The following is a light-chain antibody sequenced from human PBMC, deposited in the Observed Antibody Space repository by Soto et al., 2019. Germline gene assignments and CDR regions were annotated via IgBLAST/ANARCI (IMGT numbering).Light chain of an antibody. V-gene: IGKV1-5*03. CDR2: KAS. CDR1: QSISSW. CDR3: QQLHDYPIN. J-gene: IGKJ5*01. Sequence: DIQMTQSPSTLSASVVDIVTITFLASQSISSWLAWYQQKPGKAPKLLIYKASSLESGVPSRFSGSGSGTDFTLTISSLQPEDFATYYCQQLHDYPINCGQGTRREIK.